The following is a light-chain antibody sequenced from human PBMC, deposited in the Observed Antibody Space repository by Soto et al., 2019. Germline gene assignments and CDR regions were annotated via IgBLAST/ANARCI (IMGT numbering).Light chain of an antibody. Sequence: DIQMTQSPSTLSGSVGDRVTITCRASQTISSWLAWYQQKPGKAPKLLIYKASTLKSGVPSRFSGSGLGTEFTLTISSLQPDDFATYYCQPYNSYSEAFGQGTKVELK. J-gene: IGKJ1*01. CDR1: QTISSW. V-gene: IGKV1-5*03. CDR2: KAS. CDR3: QPYNSYSEA.